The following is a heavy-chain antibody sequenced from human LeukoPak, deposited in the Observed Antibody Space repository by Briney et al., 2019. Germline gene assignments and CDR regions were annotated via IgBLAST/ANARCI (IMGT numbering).Heavy chain of an antibody. CDR2: INPSGGST. CDR1: GYTFTSYY. D-gene: IGHD3-22*01. CDR3: ARGPGGGGSSGYYYGKPEDPAEYYFDY. V-gene: IGHV1-46*01. J-gene: IGHJ4*02. Sequence: GASVTVSFKASGYTFTSYYLYWVRQAPGQGLEWMGIINPSGGSTNYAQKFQGRVTMTRDTSTSTVYMELSSLRSEDTAVYYCARGPGGGGSSGYYYGKPEDPAEYYFDYWGQGTLVTVSS.